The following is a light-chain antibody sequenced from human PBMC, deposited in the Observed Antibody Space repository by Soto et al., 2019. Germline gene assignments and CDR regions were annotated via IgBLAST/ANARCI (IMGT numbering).Light chain of an antibody. CDR3: SSYTSSNNWV. CDR1: SSDVGGYNY. J-gene: IGLJ3*02. V-gene: IGLV2-14*03. Sequence: QSVLTQPASVSGSPGQSITISCTGTSSDVGGYNYVSWYQQHPGKAPKLMIYDVSNLPSGVSNRFSGSKSGNTASLTISGLQAEDEADYYCSSYTSSNNWVFGGGTKLTVL. CDR2: DVS.